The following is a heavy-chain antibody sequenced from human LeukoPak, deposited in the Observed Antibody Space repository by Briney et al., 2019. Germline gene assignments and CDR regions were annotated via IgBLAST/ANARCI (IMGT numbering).Heavy chain of an antibody. V-gene: IGHV3-21*01. J-gene: IGHJ6*03. CDR3: SRDWNSMVYYYHMDV. D-gene: IGHD2/OR15-2a*01. Sequence: GGSLXXXXXAXGFSFSSYSXNWVRQAPGKGLEWVSYISSGSIYINYAESVKGRFTISRDNAKNSLFLQMNSLRAEDTAVYYCSRDWNSMVYYYHMDVWAKGTTLTVSS. CDR1: GFSFSSYS. CDR2: ISSGSIYI.